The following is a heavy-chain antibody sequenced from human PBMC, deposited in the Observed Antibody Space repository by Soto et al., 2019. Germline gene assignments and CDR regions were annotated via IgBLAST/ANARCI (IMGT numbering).Heavy chain of an antibody. D-gene: IGHD3-10*01. CDR3: EIVSHGEHDY. CDR2: IGRGGDDT. V-gene: IGHV3-23*01. CDR1: GFTFSGYA. Sequence: EVQLLESGGGAVQPGGSLRLSCAASGFTFSGYAMSWVRHAPGMGLEWVSAIGRGGDDTYYAESVKGRFTISRDNSKNTLYLRMNNLGAEDAAIYYGEIVSHGEHDYVGQGTVVTVSS. J-gene: IGHJ4*02.